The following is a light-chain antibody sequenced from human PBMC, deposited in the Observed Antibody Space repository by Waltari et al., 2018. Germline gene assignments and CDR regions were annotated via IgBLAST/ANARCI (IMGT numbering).Light chain of an antibody. V-gene: IGLV2-14*01. Sequence: QSALTQPASVSGSPGQSITISCTGTSNDVGCYCSVSLYQQYPGKAPQLIIYEVSYRPSGISTRFSGSKSGNTASLTISGLQAEDEADYYCSSHTSSVPHVFGTGTRVTVV. CDR1: SNDVGCYCS. CDR2: EVS. CDR3: SSHTSSVPHV. J-gene: IGLJ1*01.